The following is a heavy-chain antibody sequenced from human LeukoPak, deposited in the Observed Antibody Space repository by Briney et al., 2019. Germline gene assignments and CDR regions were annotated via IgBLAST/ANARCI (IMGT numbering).Heavy chain of an antibody. CDR2: ISSSSSTI. Sequence: PGVSLRLSCAASGFTFSSYSMIWVRQAPGKGLEWVSYISSSSSTIYYADSVKGRFTISRDNAKNSLYLQMNSLRAEDTAVYYCARDLSLYCSGGSCYSLNYWGQGTLVTVSS. CDR1: GFTFSSYS. CDR3: ARDLSLYCSGGSCYSLNY. D-gene: IGHD2-15*01. J-gene: IGHJ4*02. V-gene: IGHV3-48*04.